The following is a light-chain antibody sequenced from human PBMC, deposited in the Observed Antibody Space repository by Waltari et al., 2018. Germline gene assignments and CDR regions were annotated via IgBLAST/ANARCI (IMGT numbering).Light chain of an antibody. CDR2: TAS. V-gene: IGKV1-39*01. CDR3: QQSYNLPRT. Sequence: TCRARQNIINYLNWYQQIPGKAPKILIYTASSLKNGVPSRFSGSGSGTDFTLTISSLQPEDFATYYCQQSYNLPRTFGQGTKVEIK. CDR1: QNIINY. J-gene: IGKJ1*01.